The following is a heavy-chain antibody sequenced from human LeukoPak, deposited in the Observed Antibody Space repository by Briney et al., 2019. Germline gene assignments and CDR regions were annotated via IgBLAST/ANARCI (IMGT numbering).Heavy chain of an antibody. D-gene: IGHD3-10*01. Sequence: SVKVSCKASGGTFSSCTISWVRQAPGQGLEWMGRIIPILGIANYAQKFQGRVTITADKSTSTAYMELSSLRSEDTAVYYCARDRGITMVRGVKSNSFDYWGQGTLVTVSS. CDR2: IIPILGIA. CDR3: ARDRGITMVRGVKSNSFDY. CDR1: GGTFSSCT. J-gene: IGHJ4*02. V-gene: IGHV1-69*04.